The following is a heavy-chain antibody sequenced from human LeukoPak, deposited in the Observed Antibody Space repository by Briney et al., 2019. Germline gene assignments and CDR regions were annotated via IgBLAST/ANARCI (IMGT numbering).Heavy chain of an antibody. Sequence: GGSLRLSCAASGFTFNNYAMSWVRQAPGKGLEWVSAISASGGNTYYADSVKGRFTISRDNAKNSLYLQMNSLRAEDTAVYYCARDLRIQLWFHYMDVWGKGTTVTVSS. CDR3: ARDLRIQLWFHYMDV. CDR1: GFTFNNYA. D-gene: IGHD5-18*01. V-gene: IGHV3-23*01. J-gene: IGHJ6*03. CDR2: ISASGGNT.